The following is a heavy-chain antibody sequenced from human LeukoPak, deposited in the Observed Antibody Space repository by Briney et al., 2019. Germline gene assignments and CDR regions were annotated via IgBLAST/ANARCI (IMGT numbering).Heavy chain of an antibody. CDR2: IYYSGST. CDR3: ARDVSTMMTTPTFDY. Sequence: PSETLSLTCTVSGGSISSSSYYWGWIRQPPGKGLEWIGSIYYSGSTYYNPSLKSRVTISVDTSKNQFSLKLSSVTAADTAVYYCARDVSTMMTTPTFDYWGQGTLVTVSS. CDR1: GGSISSSSYY. J-gene: IGHJ4*02. D-gene: IGHD3-22*01. V-gene: IGHV4-39*07.